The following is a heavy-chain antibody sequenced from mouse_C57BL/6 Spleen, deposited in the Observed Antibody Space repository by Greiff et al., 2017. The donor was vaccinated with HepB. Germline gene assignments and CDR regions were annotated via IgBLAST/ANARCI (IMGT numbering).Heavy chain of an antibody. Sequence: QVQLQQSGAELVKPGASVKLSCKASGYTFTSYWMHWVKQRPGRGLEWIGRIDPNSGGTKYNEKFKSKATLTVDKPSSTAYMQLSSLTSEDSAVYYCARSGTTVERYWDFDVWGTGTTVTVSS. CDR1: GYTFTSYW. D-gene: IGHD1-1*01. CDR2: IDPNSGGT. CDR3: ARSGTTVERYWDFDV. J-gene: IGHJ1*03. V-gene: IGHV1-72*01.